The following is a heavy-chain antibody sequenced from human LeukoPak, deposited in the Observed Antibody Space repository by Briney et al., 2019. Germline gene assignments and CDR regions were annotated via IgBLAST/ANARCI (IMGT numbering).Heavy chain of an antibody. J-gene: IGHJ3*02. CDR1: GFTFSDYY. CDR2: ISSSGSTI. CDR3: ARDSSKGSGWQDEPHDAFDI. Sequence: QTGGSLRLSCAASGFTFSDYYMSWIRQAPGKGLEWVSYISSSGSTIYYADSVKGRFTISRDSAKNSLYLQMNSLRAEDTAVYYCARDSSKGSGWQDEPHDAFDIWGQGTMVTVSS. D-gene: IGHD6-19*01. V-gene: IGHV3-11*01.